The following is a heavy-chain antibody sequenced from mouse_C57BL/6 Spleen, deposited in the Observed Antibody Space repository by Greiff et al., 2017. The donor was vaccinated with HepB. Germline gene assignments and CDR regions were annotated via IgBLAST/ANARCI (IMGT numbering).Heavy chain of an antibody. Sequence: QVQLQQSGPELVKPGASVKISCKASGYAFSSSWMNWVKQRPGKGLEWIGRIYPGDGDTNYNGKFKGKATLTADKSSSTAYMQLSSLTSEDSAVYFCASHYDYDWFAYWGQGTLVTVSA. CDR3: ASHYDYDWFAY. V-gene: IGHV1-82*01. CDR1: GYAFSSSW. J-gene: IGHJ3*01. CDR2: IYPGDGDT. D-gene: IGHD2-4*01.